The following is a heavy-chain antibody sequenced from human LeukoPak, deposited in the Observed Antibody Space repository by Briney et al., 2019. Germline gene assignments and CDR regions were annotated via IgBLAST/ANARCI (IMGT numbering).Heavy chain of an antibody. CDR1: GFTFSSYG. J-gene: IGHJ6*03. CDR3: AKGVITMIVADYMDV. CDR2: ISYDGSNK. V-gene: IGHV3-30*18. D-gene: IGHD3-22*01. Sequence: GGSLRLSCAASGFTFSSYGMHWVRQAPGKGLEWVAVISYDGSNKYYADSVKGRFTISRDNSMNTLYLQMNSLRAEDTAVYCCAKGVITMIVADYMDVWGKGTTVTVSS.